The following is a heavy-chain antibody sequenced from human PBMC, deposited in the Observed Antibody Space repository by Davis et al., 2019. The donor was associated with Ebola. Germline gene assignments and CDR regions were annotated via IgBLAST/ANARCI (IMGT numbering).Heavy chain of an antibody. V-gene: IGHV3-53*01. Sequence: PGGSLRLSCAVSGFTVSANYMTWVRQAPGKGLEWVSVIYSGGTTYYGESVKGRFTVSRDNSKNTLYLQANSLRAEDTALYYCARGQGVTTRGYFHYWGQGTLVTVSS. D-gene: IGHD4-17*01. CDR3: ARGQGVTTRGYFHY. CDR2: IYSGGTT. CDR1: GFTVSANY. J-gene: IGHJ4*02.